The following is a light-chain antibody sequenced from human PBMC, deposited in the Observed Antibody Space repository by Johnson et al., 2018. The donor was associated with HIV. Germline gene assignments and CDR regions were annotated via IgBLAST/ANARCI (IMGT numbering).Light chain of an antibody. CDR2: DNN. CDR1: SSNIGRNY. V-gene: IGLV1-51*01. J-gene: IGLJ1*01. Sequence: QSVLTQPPSVSAAPGQKVTISCSGSSSNIGRNYVSWYQQLPGTAPKLLIFDNNKRPSGIPDRFSASKSGTSATLGITGLQTGDEAGYSCGTWDSSLSEGVFGTGTKVTVL. CDR3: GTWDSSLSEGV.